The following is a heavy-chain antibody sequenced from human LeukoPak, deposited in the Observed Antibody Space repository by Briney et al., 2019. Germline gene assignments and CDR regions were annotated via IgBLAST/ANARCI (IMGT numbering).Heavy chain of an antibody. V-gene: IGHV3-23*01. Sequence: SGGSLRLSCAASGFTFSSYAMSWVRQAPGKGLEWVSGISGTGGSTYYADSVKGRFTISRDNSKNTLYLQMNSLRAEDTAVYYCAKDRTTVILTGQFDYWGQGTLVTVSS. J-gene: IGHJ4*02. CDR2: ISGTGGST. CDR1: GFTFSSYA. CDR3: AKDRTTVILTGQFDY. D-gene: IGHD4-17*01.